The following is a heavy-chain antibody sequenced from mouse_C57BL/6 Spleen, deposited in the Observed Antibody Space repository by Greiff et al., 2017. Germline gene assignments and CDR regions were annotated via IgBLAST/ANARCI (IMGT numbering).Heavy chain of an antibody. J-gene: IGHJ4*01. CDR1: GYTFTSYW. CDR3: ARTGGYDDYAMDY. V-gene: IGHV1-64*01. Sequence: QVQLQQPGAELVKPGASVKLSCKASGYTFTSYWMHWVKQRPGQGLEWIGMIHPNSGSTNYNEKFKSKATLTVDKSSSTAYMQLSSLTSEDSAVYYWARTGGYDDYAMDYWGQGTSVTVSS. D-gene: IGHD2-2*01. CDR2: IHPNSGST.